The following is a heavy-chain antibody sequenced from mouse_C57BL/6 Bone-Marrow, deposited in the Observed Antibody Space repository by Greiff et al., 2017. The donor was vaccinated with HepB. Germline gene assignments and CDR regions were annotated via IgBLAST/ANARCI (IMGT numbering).Heavy chain of an antibody. D-gene: IGHD1-1*01. Sequence: EVKLMESGGGLVKPGGSLKLSCAASGFTFSSYAMSWVRQTPEKRLEWVATISDGGSYTYYPDNVKGRFTISRDNAKNNLYLQMSHLKSEDTAMYYCARITTVNYWGQGTTLTVSS. V-gene: IGHV5-4*03. CDR3: ARITTVNY. CDR1: GFTFSSYA. CDR2: ISDGGSYT. J-gene: IGHJ2*01.